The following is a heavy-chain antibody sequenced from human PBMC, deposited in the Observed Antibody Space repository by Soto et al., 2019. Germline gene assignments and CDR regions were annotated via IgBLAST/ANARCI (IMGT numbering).Heavy chain of an antibody. CDR2: IKTDGTIT. Sequence: GGSLRLSCAASGFTFSNYWMNWVRQAPGKGLVWVSRIKTDGTITTYADSVKGRFTISRDNAKNTLYLQMNSLRVEDTAVYYCACSSGSTFPSYYWGQRALVTVSS. J-gene: IGHJ4*02. V-gene: IGHV3-74*01. CDR1: GFTFSNYW. D-gene: IGHD2-2*01. CDR3: ACSSGSTFPSYY.